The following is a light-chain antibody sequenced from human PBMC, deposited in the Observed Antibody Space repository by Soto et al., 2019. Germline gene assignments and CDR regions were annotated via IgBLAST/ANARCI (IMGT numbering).Light chain of an antibody. CDR1: QNVSTY. J-gene: IGKJ3*01. CDR2: DAS. CDR3: QRRTHWLT. Sequence: EIVLTQSPATLSLSPGERATLSCRASQNVSTYLAWYQQKPGQAPRLLIYDASNRATGIPARFSGSGSGTAFPLTTRGREPDAFAVNYCQRRTHWLTLGPENKVPIK. V-gene: IGKV3-11*01.